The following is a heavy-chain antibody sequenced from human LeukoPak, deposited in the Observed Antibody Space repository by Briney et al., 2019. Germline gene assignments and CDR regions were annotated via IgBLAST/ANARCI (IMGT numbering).Heavy chain of an antibody. CDR1: GFSFSSNW. Sequence: GGSLRLSCAAPGFSFSSNWMGWVRQAPGKGLEWVAHIKRDGSQKYYLDSVKGRFTISRGNAKNSLYLQVNSLRVEDTAVYYCARLGLEVGGPNWFDPWGQGTLVTVSS. D-gene: IGHD1-1*01. J-gene: IGHJ5*02. V-gene: IGHV3-7*01. CDR3: ARLGLEVGGPNWFDP. CDR2: IKRDGSQK.